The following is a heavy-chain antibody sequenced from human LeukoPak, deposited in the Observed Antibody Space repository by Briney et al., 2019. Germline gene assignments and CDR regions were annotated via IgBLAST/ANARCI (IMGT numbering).Heavy chain of an antibody. D-gene: IGHD4-17*01. J-gene: IGHJ4*02. CDR3: AKDHQGYGDYIDY. CDR1: GFTFSSYG. Sequence: PGRSLRLSCAASGFTFSSYGMHWVRQAPGKGLEWVAAISYDGSNKYYADSVKGRFTISRDNSKNTLYLQMNSLRAEDTAVYYCAKDHQGYGDYIDYWGQGTLVTVSS. V-gene: IGHV3-30*18. CDR2: ISYDGSNK.